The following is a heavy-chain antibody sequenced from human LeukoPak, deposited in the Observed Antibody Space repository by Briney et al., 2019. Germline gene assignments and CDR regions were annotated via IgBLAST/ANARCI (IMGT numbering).Heavy chain of an antibody. D-gene: IGHD3-9*01. V-gene: IGHV3-23*01. Sequence: SCKASGYTFTSYGMSWVRQAPGKGLEWVSAISGSGGSTYYADSVKGRFTISRDNSKNTLYLQMNSLRAEDTAVYYCARADYDILTGYYQYWGQGTLVTVSS. CDR2: ISGSGGST. CDR1: GYTFTSYG. CDR3: ARADYDILTGYYQY. J-gene: IGHJ4*02.